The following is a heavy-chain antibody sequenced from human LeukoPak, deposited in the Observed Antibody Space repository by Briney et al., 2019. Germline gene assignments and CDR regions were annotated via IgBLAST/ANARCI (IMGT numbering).Heavy chain of an antibody. D-gene: IGHD3-9*01. CDR3: ARSPYYDILTGSRGTFDY. V-gene: IGHV2-5*02. J-gene: IGHJ4*02. Sequence: SGPTLVNPTQTLTLTCTFSGFSLSTSGVGVGWIRQPPGKALEWLAVIYWDEDKRFRPSLKSRLTITKDTSKNQVVLTMTNMDPVDTATYYCARSPYYDILTGSRGTFDYWGRGILVTVSS. CDR1: GFSLSTSGVG. CDR2: IYWDEDK.